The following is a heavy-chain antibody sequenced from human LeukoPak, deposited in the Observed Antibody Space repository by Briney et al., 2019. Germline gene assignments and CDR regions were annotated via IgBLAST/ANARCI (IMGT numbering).Heavy chain of an antibody. D-gene: IGHD3-16*01. CDR3: ARKRLADLGDDTSFGGTPFDS. Sequence: GRSLRLSCVASGFTFETYHMNWVRQAPGKGLEWLSGITSGASAIYYADSVKGRFTISRDDAMNSVFLQMSGLTVDDTAVYYCARKRLADLGDDTSFGGTPFDSWGQGTLVIVSS. CDR1: GFTFETYH. V-gene: IGHV3-48*03. CDR2: ITSGASAI. J-gene: IGHJ4*02.